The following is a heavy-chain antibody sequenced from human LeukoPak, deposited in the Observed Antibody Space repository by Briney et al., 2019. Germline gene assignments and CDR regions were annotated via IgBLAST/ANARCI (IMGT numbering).Heavy chain of an antibody. CDR3: ARGIAAAGTDWFDP. Sequence: SSETLSLTCTVSGGSISNSSYYWGWIRQPPGKGLEWIGSIYYSGSTYYNPSLKSRVTISVDTSKNQFSLKLSSVTAADTAVYYCARGIAAAGTDWFDPWGQGTLVTVSS. CDR2: IYYSGST. D-gene: IGHD6-13*01. V-gene: IGHV4-39*01. J-gene: IGHJ5*02. CDR1: GGSISNSSYY.